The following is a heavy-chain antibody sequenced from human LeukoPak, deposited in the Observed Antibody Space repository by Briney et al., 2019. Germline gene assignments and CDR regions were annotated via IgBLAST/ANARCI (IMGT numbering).Heavy chain of an antibody. J-gene: IGHJ6*02. CDR3: ARVVVPAAIAPGMDV. Sequence: GASVKVSCKASGGTFSSYAISRVRQAPGQGLEWMGGIIPIFGTANYAQKFQGRVTITADESTSTAYMELSSLRSEDTAVYYCARVVVPAAIAPGMDVWGQGTTVTVSS. CDR2: IIPIFGTA. V-gene: IGHV1-69*13. D-gene: IGHD2-2*01. CDR1: GGTFSSYA.